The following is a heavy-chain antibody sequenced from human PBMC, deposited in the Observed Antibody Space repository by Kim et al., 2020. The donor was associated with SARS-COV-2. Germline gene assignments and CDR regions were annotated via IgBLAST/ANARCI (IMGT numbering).Heavy chain of an antibody. CDR3: ARMPLGPYRRSSVFDY. D-gene: IGHD6-6*01. J-gene: IGHJ4*01. Sequence: SETLSLTCTVSGGSISSSSYYWGWIRQPPGKGLEWLGSIYYIGSTYYYPSLKSRVTISVYTSKNQFSLQLSSVTAADPAVYYCARMPLGPYRRSSVFDY. CDR1: GGSISSSSYY. CDR2: IYYIGST. V-gene: IGHV4-39*01.